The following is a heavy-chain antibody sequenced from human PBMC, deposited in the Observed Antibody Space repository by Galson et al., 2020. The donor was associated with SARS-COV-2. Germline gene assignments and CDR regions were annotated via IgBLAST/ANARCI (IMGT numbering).Heavy chain of an antibody. Sequence: GESLKISCAASGFIFSTYAMTWVRQAPGKGLEWVSSISGSGDGTYYADSVKGRFTISRDRSKNTLYLQMNSLRVEDTAVYYCAKYVGAAQAFDVWGQGTMVTVSS. J-gene: IGHJ3*01. CDR1: GFIFSTYA. D-gene: IGHD1-26*01. CDR2: ISGSGDGT. V-gene: IGHV3-23*01. CDR3: AKYVGAAQAFDV.